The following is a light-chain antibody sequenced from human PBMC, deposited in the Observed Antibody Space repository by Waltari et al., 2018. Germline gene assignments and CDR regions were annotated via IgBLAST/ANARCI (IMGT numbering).Light chain of an antibody. V-gene: IGKV1-39*01. Sequence: DILVTQSPSSLSASVGDRATITCRASQTINTYINWFQQKPGKAPKLLIYGASTLQSGVPSRFSGSGLGTVFTLTINNLQPEDVATYHCQQSYSSPRSFGQGTKLEI. CDR2: GAS. J-gene: IGKJ2*03. CDR3: QQSYSSPRS. CDR1: QTINTY.